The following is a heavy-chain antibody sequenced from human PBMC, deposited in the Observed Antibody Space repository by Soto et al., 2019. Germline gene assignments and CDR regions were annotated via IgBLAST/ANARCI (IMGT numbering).Heavy chain of an antibody. V-gene: IGHV4-4*02. Sequence: QVQLQESGPGLLKPSETLSLTCAVSSGSITNDNWWSWVRQPPGKRLEWIGEIHHRGSTNYNPSFKSQVTISVGKSKNQFSLKLNSVTAADTAVYYCTTNGYYCCDNWGQGTLVTVSS. J-gene: IGHJ4*02. D-gene: IGHD1-26*01. CDR3: TTNGYYCCDN. CDR1: SGSITNDNW. CDR2: IHHRGST.